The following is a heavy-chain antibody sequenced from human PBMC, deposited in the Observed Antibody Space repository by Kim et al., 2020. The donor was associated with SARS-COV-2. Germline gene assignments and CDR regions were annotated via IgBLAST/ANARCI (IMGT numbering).Heavy chain of an antibody. Sequence: ASVKVSCKASGYTFTSYGINWVRQAPGQGLEWMGWISAYNGNTNYAQKLQGRVTMTTDTSTSTAYMELRSLRSDDTAVYYCARDLAARPEFYWFDPWGQGTLVTVSS. CDR3: ARDLAARPEFYWFDP. J-gene: IGHJ5*02. CDR1: GYTFTSYG. D-gene: IGHD6-6*01. V-gene: IGHV1-18*01. CDR2: ISAYNGNT.